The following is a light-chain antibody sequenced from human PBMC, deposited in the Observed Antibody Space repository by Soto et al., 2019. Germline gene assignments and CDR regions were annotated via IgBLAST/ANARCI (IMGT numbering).Light chain of an antibody. Sequence: IVLTQSPATLSLSLGERATLSRRASRSIVTNLAWYQHKLGQPPRLLIYDASNRATGIAVRCSGSGSGTDFTLTISSLELEDFAVYYCQQRSSWPPFSFGPGTKVDIK. CDR3: QQRSSWPPFS. CDR2: DAS. J-gene: IGKJ3*01. V-gene: IGKV3-11*01. CDR1: RSIVTN.